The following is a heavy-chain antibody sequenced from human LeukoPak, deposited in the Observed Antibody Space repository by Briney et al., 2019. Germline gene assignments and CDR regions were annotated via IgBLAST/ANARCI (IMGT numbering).Heavy chain of an antibody. CDR2: ISGSGGST. CDR1: GFTFSSYA. CDR3: AKDAGRGTYYDFWSGSSNLLGPHYDY. D-gene: IGHD3-3*01. Sequence: HPGGSLRLSCAASGFTFSSYAMSWVRQAPGKGLEWVSAISGSGGSTYYADSVKGRFTISRDNSKNTLYLQMNSLRAEDTAVYYCAKDAGRGTYYDFWSGSSNLLGPHYDYWGQGTLVTVSS. V-gene: IGHV3-23*01. J-gene: IGHJ4*02.